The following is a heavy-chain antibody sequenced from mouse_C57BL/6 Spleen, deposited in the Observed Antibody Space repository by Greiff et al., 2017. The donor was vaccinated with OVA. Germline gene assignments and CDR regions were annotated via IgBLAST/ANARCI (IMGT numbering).Heavy chain of an antibody. CDR1: GYTFTDYY. D-gene: IGHD1-1*01. CDR3: ARDYCGSSSLAY. Sequence: VQLQQSGPELVKPGASVKISCKASGYTFTDYYMNWVKQSHGKSLEWIGDINPNNGGTSYNQKFKGKATLTVDKSSSTAYMELRSLTSEDSAVYYCARDYCGSSSLAYWGQGTLVTVSA. V-gene: IGHV1-26*01. CDR2: INPNNGGT. J-gene: IGHJ3*01.